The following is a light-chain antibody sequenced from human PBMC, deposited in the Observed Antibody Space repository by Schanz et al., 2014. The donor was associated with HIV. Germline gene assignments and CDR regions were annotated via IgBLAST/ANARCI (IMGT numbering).Light chain of an antibody. CDR3: QQLASYPLT. J-gene: IGKJ4*01. Sequence: DIQMTQSPSSLSASVGDRVTITCRASQSISSYLNWNQQKPGKAPKLLIYAASSLQSGVPSRFSGSGSGTDFSLTITSLQPEDFATYYCQQLASYPLTFGGGTKVEIK. V-gene: IGKV1-39*01. CDR1: QSISSY. CDR2: AAS.